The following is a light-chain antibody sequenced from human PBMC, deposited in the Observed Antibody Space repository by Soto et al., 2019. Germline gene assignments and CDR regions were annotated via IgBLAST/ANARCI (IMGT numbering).Light chain of an antibody. CDR1: QSLVFSDGNTY. V-gene: IGKV2-30*01. CDR2: KVS. Sequence: DVVMTQSALSLPVTLGQPASISCISSQSLVFSDGNTYLNWFLQRPGQSPRRLIYKVSKRDSGAPGRFTGSWSDTDFTLIISRVEADDVGVYCCMQGSHWPPTFGQGTKLEI. CDR3: MQGSHWPPT. J-gene: IGKJ2*01.